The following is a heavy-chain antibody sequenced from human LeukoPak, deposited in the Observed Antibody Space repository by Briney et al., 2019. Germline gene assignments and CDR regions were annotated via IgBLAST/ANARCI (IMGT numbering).Heavy chain of an antibody. D-gene: IGHD3-3*01. V-gene: IGHV4-61*02. CDR2: IYTSGST. Sequence: SQTLSLTCTVSGGSISSGSYYWSWIRQPAGGGLEWIGLIYTSGSTNYNPSLKSRVTISVDTSKNQFSLKLSSVTAADTAVYYCAREHLTIFGVDNDYYYGMDVWGQGTTVTVSS. J-gene: IGHJ6*02. CDR1: GGSISSGSYY. CDR3: AREHLTIFGVDNDYYYGMDV.